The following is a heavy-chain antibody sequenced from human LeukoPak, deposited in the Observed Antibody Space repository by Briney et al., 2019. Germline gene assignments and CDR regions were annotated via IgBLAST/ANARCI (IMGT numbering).Heavy chain of an antibody. V-gene: IGHV1-3*04. CDR3: ARDMGSGSLHY. CDR2: INTGTGDT. Sequence: ASVKVSCTASGYTFTTYAIHWVRQAPGQRLEWLGWINTGTGDTRYSQTFQGRVTITRDTSASTAYVELSSLRSEDTAIYYCARDMGSGSLHYWGQGTMVTVSS. J-gene: IGHJ4*02. CDR1: GYTFTTYA. D-gene: IGHD1-26*01.